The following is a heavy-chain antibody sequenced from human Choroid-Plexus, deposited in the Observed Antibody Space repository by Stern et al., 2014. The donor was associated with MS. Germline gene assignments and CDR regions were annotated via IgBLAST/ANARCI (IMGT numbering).Heavy chain of an antibody. CDR2: INSEGTST. D-gene: IGHD2-15*01. CDR3: AVAKFGRNGLDV. Sequence: EMQLVESGGGLVQPGGSLRLSCAASGFTFSSNWLHWVRQVPGKGLVWVSRINSEGTSTNYADSVEGRFTISRDNAQNTLYLQMNSLKGEDTGLYYCAVAKFGRNGLDVWGLGTTVTVSS. J-gene: IGHJ6*02. CDR1: GFTFSSNW. V-gene: IGHV3-74*01.